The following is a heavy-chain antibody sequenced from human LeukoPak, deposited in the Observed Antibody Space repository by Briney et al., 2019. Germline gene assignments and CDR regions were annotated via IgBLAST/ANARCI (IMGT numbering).Heavy chain of an antibody. J-gene: IGHJ4*02. D-gene: IGHD4-17*01. CDR2: IGGSGGSA. V-gene: IGHV3-23*01. CDR1: GFTFSDYA. Sequence: GGSLRLSCAASGFTFSDYAMSWVRQAPGKGLEWVSSIGGSGGSAYYTDSVKGRFTISRDNSKDTLFLQMNSLRAEDTAVYYCARVPSRGDYALDYWGQGTLVTVSS. CDR3: ARVPSRGDYALDY.